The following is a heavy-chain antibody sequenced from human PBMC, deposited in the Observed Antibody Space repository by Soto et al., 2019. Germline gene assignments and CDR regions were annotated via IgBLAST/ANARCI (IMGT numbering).Heavy chain of an antibody. CDR3: AHKLYSYGFR. D-gene: IGHD5-18*01. Sequence: QITLKESGPTLVKPTQTLTLTCTFSGFSLSTSGVSVGWIRQPPGKALEWLALIYWDDDKRYSPSPKSRLTITKDTSKNQVFLTMTNMDPVDTATYYCAHKLYSYGFRWGQGTLVTVSS. V-gene: IGHV2-5*02. J-gene: IGHJ4*02. CDR2: IYWDDDK. CDR1: GFSLSTSGVS.